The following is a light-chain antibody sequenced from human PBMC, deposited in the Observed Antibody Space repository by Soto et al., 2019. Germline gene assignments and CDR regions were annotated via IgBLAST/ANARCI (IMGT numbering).Light chain of an antibody. CDR2: KVS. CDR3: MQGTHWPIT. V-gene: IGKV2-30*02. Sequence: DILMTQSPLSLPFTLGQPSSISCRSNQSLVHSDGIAYFSWSQQRPGRSPRRLIYKVSNRDSGVPARFSGSGSGTDFALKISRVEAEDVGVYYCMQGTHWPITFGQGTRLEIK. J-gene: IGKJ5*01. CDR1: QSLVHSDGIAY.